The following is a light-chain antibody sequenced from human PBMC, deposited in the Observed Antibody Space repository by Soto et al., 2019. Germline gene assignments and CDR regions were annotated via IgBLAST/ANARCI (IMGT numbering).Light chain of an antibody. CDR2: LGS. J-gene: IGKJ1*01. V-gene: IGKV2-28*01. Sequence: DTAMTQSPLSLPVTPGEPASISCRSSQSLLHSNGYNYLDWYLQKPGQSPRLLIYLGSNRASGVHDRFSGSGSGTDFTLKISRVEAEDVGVYYCMQALQTPRTFGQGTKVEIK. CDR3: MQALQTPRT. CDR1: QSLLHSNGYNY.